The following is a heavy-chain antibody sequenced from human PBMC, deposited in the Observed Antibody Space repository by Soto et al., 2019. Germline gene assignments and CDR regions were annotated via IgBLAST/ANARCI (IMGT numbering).Heavy chain of an antibody. CDR3: AREDGYRGGDAFDI. CDR1: GFTVSSNY. Sequence: PGGSLRLSCAASGFTVSSNYMIWVRQAPGKGLEWVSVIYSGGSTYYADSVKGRFTISRDNSKNTLYLQMNSLRAEDTAVYYCAREDGYRGGDAFDIWGQGTMVTVSS. J-gene: IGHJ3*02. V-gene: IGHV3-66*01. CDR2: IYSGGST. D-gene: IGHD5-12*01.